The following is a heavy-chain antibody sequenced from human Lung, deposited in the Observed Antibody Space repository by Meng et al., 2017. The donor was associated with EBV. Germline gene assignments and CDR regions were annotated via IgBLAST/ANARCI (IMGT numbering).Heavy chain of an antibody. CDR2: IHHSGRT. Sequence: VHLREAGPGLVNPSGTLSLTCAVSGGSIIIGNWWSWVRQSPGKGLEWIGEIHHSGRTNYNPSLKSRITMSLDKPKNQFSLKLSSVTAADTAVYYCARDSDSAYSLGYWGQGTLVTVSS. J-gene: IGHJ4*02. CDR3: ARDSDSAYSLGY. V-gene: IGHV4-4*02. CDR1: GGSIIIGNW. D-gene: IGHD2-21*01.